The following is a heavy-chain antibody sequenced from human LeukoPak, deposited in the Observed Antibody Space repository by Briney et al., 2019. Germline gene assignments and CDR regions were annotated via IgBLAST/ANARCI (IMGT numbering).Heavy chain of an antibody. D-gene: IGHD3-22*01. CDR1: GYTFTGYY. CDR3: ARRRLYDSSGYYPGWVDY. Sequence: ASVKVSCKASGYTFTGYYMHWVRQAPGQGLEWMGWINPNSGGTNYAQKFQGRATMTRDTSISTAYMELSRLRSDDTAVYYCARRRLYDSSGYYPGWVDYWGQGTLVTVSS. V-gene: IGHV1-2*02. CDR2: INPNSGGT. J-gene: IGHJ4*02.